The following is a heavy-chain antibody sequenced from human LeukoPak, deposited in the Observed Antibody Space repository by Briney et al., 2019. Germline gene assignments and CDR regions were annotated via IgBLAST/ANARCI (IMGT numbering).Heavy chain of an antibody. Sequence: SETLSLTCDVSGGSVRSYWWGWVRQPAGKGLEWLGRIYSTGSTRFNPSLKSRLTLSIDTSTNQFSLTLTSVTAADTAVYFCARQGYTVSYYFLDYWSQGTLVTVS. D-gene: IGHD1-26*01. J-gene: IGHJ4*02. CDR2: IYSTGST. CDR1: GGSVRSYW. CDR3: ARQGYTVSYYFLDY. V-gene: IGHV4-4*07.